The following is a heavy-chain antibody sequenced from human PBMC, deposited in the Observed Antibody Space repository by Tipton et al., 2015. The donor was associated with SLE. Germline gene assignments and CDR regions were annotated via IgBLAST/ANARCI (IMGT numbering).Heavy chain of an antibody. CDR2: INHSGST. V-gene: IGHV4-34*01. Sequence: LRLSCAVYGGSFSGYYWSWIRQPPGKGLEWIGEINHSGSTNYNPSLKSRVTISVDTSKNQFSLKLSSVTAADTAVYYCAREFRVDTAWRFDYWGQGTLVTVSS. CDR3: AREFRVDTAWRFDY. CDR1: GGSFSGYY. D-gene: IGHD5-18*01. J-gene: IGHJ4*02.